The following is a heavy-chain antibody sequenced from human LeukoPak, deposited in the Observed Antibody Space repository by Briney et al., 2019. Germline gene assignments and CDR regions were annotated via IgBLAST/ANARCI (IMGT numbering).Heavy chain of an antibody. V-gene: IGHV3-23*01. J-gene: IGHJ6*03. CDR1: GFTFSSYG. CDR3: AKDGVYSSGWLEYYYYYMDV. CDR2: ISGSGGST. D-gene: IGHD6-19*01. Sequence: AGGSLRLSCAASGFTFSSYGMSWVSQAPGKGLEWVSAISGSGGSTYYADSVKGRFTISRDNSKNTLYLQMNSLRAEDTAVYYCAKDGVYSSGWLEYYYYYMDVWGKGTTVTISS.